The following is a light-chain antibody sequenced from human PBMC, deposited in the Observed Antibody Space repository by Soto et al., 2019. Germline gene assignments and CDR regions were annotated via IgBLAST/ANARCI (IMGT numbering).Light chain of an antibody. V-gene: IGLV2-14*01. CDR2: EVT. CDR1: SSDVGGYKY. Sequence: QSVLTQPASVSGSPGQSITISCAGSSSDVGGYKYVSWYQQLPGNAPKLIIFEVTIRPSGVSNRFSGSKSGNTASLTISGLQAEDEADYYRSSYSSSSISYVFGTGTKVTVL. J-gene: IGLJ1*01. CDR3: SSYSSSSISYV.